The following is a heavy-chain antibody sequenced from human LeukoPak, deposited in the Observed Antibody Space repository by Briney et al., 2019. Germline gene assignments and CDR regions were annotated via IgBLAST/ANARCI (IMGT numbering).Heavy chain of an antibody. Sequence: GGSLRLSCAASGFTFSGSVMHWVRQASGKGLEWVGRIRSKANSYATGYVASVKGRFTISRDDSRNTAYLQMDSLKIEDTAVYYCSVNYCSGGSCYMFWGQGTLVTVSS. J-gene: IGHJ4*02. CDR1: GFTFSGSV. CDR3: SVNYCSGGSCYMF. V-gene: IGHV3-73*01. D-gene: IGHD2-15*01. CDR2: IRSKANSYAT.